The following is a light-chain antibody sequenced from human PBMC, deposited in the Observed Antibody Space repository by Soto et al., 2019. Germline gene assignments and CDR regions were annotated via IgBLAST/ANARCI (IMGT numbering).Light chain of an antibody. Sequence: EIVLTQSPATLSLSPGERATLSCRASQSVSSYLAWYQQKPGQAPRLLIYDASSRATGIPARFSGSGSGTDFTLTISSLEPEDFAVHYCQQRSNWLFGGGTKVEIK. V-gene: IGKV3-11*01. CDR3: QQRSNWL. CDR2: DAS. CDR1: QSVSSY. J-gene: IGKJ4*01.